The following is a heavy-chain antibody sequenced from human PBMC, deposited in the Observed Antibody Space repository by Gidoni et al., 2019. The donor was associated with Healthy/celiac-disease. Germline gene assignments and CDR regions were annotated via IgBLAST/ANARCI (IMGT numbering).Heavy chain of an antibody. CDR3: ARVRGFTMVRGDGRWFDP. D-gene: IGHD3-10*01. CDR2: ISAYNGNT. J-gene: IGHJ5*02. V-gene: IGHV1-18*04. CDR1: GYTFTSYG. Sequence: QVQLVQSGAEVKTPGASVKVSCKASGYTFTSYGISWVRQAPGQGLEWMGWISAYNGNTNYAQKLQGRVTMTTDTSTSTAYMELRSLRSDDTAVYYCARVRGFTMVRGDGRWFDPWCQGTLVTVSS.